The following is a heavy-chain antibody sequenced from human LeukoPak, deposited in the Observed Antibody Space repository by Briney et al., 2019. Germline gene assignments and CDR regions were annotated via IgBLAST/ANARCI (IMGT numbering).Heavy chain of an antibody. CDR3: ARSHDRVEMATIPLGY. CDR2: IYPGDSDT. CDR1: GYSFTSYW. V-gene: IGHV5-51*01. D-gene: IGHD5-24*01. J-gene: IGHJ4*02. Sequence: GESLKISCKGSGYSFTSYWIGWVRQMPGKGLEWMGIIYPGDSDTRYSPSFQGQVTISADKSIGTAYLQWSSLKASDTAMYYCARSHDRVEMATIPLGYWGQGTLVTVSS.